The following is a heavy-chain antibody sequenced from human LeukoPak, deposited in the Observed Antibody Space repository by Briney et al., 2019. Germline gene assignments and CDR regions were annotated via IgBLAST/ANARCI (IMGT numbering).Heavy chain of an antibody. D-gene: IGHD3-22*01. Sequence: PGGSLRLSCTASGFTFGDYAMSWFRQAPGKGLEWVGFIRSKAYGGTTEYAASVKGRFTISRDDSKSIAYLQMNSLKTEDTAVYYCTRDSSYYYDNSGSDYFDYWGQGTLVTVSS. CDR3: TRDSSYYYDNSGSDYFDY. J-gene: IGHJ4*02. CDR2: IRSKAYGGTT. CDR1: GFTFGDYA. V-gene: IGHV3-49*03.